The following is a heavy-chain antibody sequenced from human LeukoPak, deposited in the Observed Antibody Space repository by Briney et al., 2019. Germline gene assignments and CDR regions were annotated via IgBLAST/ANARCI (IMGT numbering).Heavy chain of an antibody. CDR1: GYNFTGYY. Sequence: ASVKVSCKASGYNFTGYYLHWVRQAPGQGLEWMGWINPNTGGTNYAQKFQGRFTMTRDTSISTAYMELTRLRSDDTAVYYCATGLGVLDPEANSWGQGTLVTVSS. J-gene: IGHJ4*02. CDR3: ATGLGVLDPEANS. V-gene: IGHV1-2*02. D-gene: IGHD3/OR15-3a*01. CDR2: INPNTGGT.